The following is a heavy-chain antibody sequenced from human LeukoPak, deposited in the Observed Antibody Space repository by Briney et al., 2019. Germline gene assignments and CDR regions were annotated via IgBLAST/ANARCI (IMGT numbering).Heavy chain of an antibody. J-gene: IGHJ5*02. D-gene: IGHD2-15*01. V-gene: IGHV5-51*01. CDR2: IYPGDSDI. CDR3: ARQEYCSGGSCYTWFDP. Sequence: NPGESLKISCKDSGYRFSSYWIAWVRQMPGKGLEYIGIIYPGDSDIRYSPSFQGQVTISADKSISTAYLQWSSLKASDTATYYCARQEYCSGGSCYTWFDPWGQGTLVTVSS. CDR1: GYRFSSYW.